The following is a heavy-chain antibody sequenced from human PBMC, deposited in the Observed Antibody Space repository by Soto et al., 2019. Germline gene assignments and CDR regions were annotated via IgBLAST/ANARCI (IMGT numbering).Heavy chain of an antibody. D-gene: IGHD5-18*01. CDR1: GGTFSTYT. V-gene: IGHV1-69*06. J-gene: IGHJ4*02. CDR3: GRVPRYSFPTSDSLDQ. CDR2: ITPILSET. Sequence: QVHLVQSGTEVRKPGSSVTVSCKVSGGTFSTYTISWVRQAPGQGPQWMGAITPILSETTYAQHFQGRVFVTADISATTAYMELSDLTSEDTAMYYCGRVPRYSFPTSDSLDQWGQGTRVTVSS.